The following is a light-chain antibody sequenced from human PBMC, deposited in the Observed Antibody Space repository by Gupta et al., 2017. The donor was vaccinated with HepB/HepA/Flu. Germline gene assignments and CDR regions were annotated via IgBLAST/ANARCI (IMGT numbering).Light chain of an antibody. CDR1: SGDIGSYKW. J-gene: IGLJ1*01. V-gene: IGLV2-14*03. Sequence: QSALTQPASVSGSPGQPITISCTGTSGDIGSYKWVSWYQQHPGKSPQLITYDVSSRPSGISSRFSASKSGNTASLTISGLHTEDEADYFCSSYTMRSTYVFGTGTRVTVL. CDR3: SSYTMRSTYV. CDR2: DVS.